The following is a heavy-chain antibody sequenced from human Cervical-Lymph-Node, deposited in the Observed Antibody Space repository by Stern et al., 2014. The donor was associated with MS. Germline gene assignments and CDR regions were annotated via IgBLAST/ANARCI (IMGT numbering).Heavy chain of an antibody. V-gene: IGHV3-74*01. CDR1: GLTFSNYW. Sequence: EVQLVESGGALVQPGGSLSLSCAGSGLTFSNYWMHWVRQAPGKGLGWVSRISADGGKTSYADSVKGRFTISRDNAKNTLHLQMNSLRAEDTAVYYCAREGYEFSSSLAWLDPWGQGTLVTVSS. D-gene: IGHD6-6*01. CDR3: AREGYEFSSSLAWLDP. J-gene: IGHJ5*02. CDR2: ISADGGKT.